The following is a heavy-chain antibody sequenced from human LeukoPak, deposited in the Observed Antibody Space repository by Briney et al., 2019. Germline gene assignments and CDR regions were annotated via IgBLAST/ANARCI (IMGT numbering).Heavy chain of an antibody. J-gene: IGHJ4*02. CDR3: ARRHDSSLSIWY. Sequence: GGSLKISRQGSGYSFTSYWLGWVRPMPGKGLEWMGIIYPGDSDTKYSPSFQGQVTISADKSISTAYLQGSSLNASDTAMYYCARRHDSSLSIWYWGQGTLVTVSS. CDR1: GYSFTSYW. D-gene: IGHD3-22*01. V-gene: IGHV5-51*01. CDR2: IYPGDSDT.